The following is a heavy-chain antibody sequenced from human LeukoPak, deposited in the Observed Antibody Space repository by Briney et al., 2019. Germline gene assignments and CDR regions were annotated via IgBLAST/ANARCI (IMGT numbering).Heavy chain of an antibody. CDR1: GGSISSGDYY. V-gene: IGHV4-31*03. D-gene: IGHD3-16*01. CDR3: ARGYAYTNFDS. J-gene: IGHJ4*02. CDR2: IYYSGSA. Sequence: PSETLSLTCTVSGGSISSGDYYWTWIRQLPGKGLEWVGFIYYSGSAYYNPSLKSRVTISVDTSKNQFSLEVSSVTAADTAVYYCARGYAYTNFDSWNPGALVTVSS.